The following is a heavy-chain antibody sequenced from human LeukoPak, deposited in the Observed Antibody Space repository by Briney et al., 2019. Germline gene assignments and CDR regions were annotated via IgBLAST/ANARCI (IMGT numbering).Heavy chain of an antibody. J-gene: IGHJ4*02. CDR2: ISGSGGST. CDR3: AKGAQQLVYWVDY. V-gene: IGHV3-23*01. Sequence: GGSLRLSCAASRFTFNNYAMSWVRQAPGKGLEWVSVISGSGGSTYYADSVKGRFTIPRDNSKNTLYLQMNSLRAEDTAVYYCAKGAQQLVYWVDYWGQGTLVTVSS. CDR1: RFTFNNYA. D-gene: IGHD6-13*01.